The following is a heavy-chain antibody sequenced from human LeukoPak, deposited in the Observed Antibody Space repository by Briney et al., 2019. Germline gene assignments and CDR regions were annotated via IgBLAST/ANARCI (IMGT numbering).Heavy chain of an antibody. CDR3: ASLISVNYYYYMDV. J-gene: IGHJ6*03. Sequence: GGSLRLSYAASGFTFSDYYMSWIRQAPGKGLEWVSYISSSGSTIYYADSVKGRFTISRDNAKNSLYLQMNSLRAEDTAVYYCASLISVNYYYYMDVWGKGTTVTVSS. CDR2: ISSSGSTI. D-gene: IGHD3-10*01. V-gene: IGHV3-11*01. CDR1: GFTFSDYY.